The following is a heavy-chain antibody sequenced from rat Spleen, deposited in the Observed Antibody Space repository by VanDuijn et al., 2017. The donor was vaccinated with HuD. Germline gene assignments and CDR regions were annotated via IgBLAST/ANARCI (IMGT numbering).Heavy chain of an antibody. D-gene: IGHD1-9*01. CDR2: ISYGDSSGQSST. CDR3: ARRHYGYTDYFDY. V-gene: IGHV5-29*01. J-gene: IGHJ2*01. Sequence: EVQLVESGGGLVQPGRSLKLSCAASGFTFSDYGMAWVRQAPTKGLEWVATISYGDSSGQSSTYYRDSVKGRFTISTDNAKSTLSLQMDSLRSEDTATYYCARRHYGYTDYFDYWGQGVMVTVSS. CDR1: GFTFSDYG.